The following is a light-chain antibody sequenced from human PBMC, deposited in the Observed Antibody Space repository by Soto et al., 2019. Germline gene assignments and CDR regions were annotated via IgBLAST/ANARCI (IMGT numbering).Light chain of an antibody. CDR2: GIS. V-gene: IGKV3-20*01. Sequence: EMVMTQSPAILSVSPGESATLSCRASQSVNSNYLAWYQQHPGQPPRLLIYGISTRATGIPARFSGSGSGTEFSLTISSLEPEDFAVYYCQQYGTSPFTFGPGTKVDIK. J-gene: IGKJ3*01. CDR1: QSVNSNY. CDR3: QQYGTSPFT.